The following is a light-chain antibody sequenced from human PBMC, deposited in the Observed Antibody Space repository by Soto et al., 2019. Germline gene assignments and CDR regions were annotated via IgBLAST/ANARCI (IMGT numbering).Light chain of an antibody. CDR1: QSVSSD. CDR2: DAS. V-gene: IGKV3-11*01. Sequence: EMVLTQSPATLSLSPGARATLSCRASQSVSSDLAWYRQKPGQAPRLLIYDASSRATGIPARFSGSGSGTDFTLTISSLEPEDFAVYYCQQRSNWPLTFGGGTKVDIK. J-gene: IGKJ4*01. CDR3: QQRSNWPLT.